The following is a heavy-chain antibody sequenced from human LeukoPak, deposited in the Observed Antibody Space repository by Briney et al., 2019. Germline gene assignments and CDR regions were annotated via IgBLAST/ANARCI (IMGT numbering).Heavy chain of an antibody. J-gene: IGHJ4*02. Sequence: GGSLRLSCAASGFTFSSYRMHWVRQPPGKGLVWVSHINSGGSSTSYADSVKGRFTISRDNAKNTLYLQMNSLRAEDTAMYYCAREAAAGTSLDYWGQGTLVTVSS. V-gene: IGHV3-74*01. CDR1: GFTFSSYR. CDR3: AREAAAGTSLDY. CDR2: INSGGSST. D-gene: IGHD6-13*01.